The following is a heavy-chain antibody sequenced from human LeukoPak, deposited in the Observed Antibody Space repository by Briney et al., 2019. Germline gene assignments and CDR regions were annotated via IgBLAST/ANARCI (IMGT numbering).Heavy chain of an antibody. V-gene: IGHV2-5*02. CDR3: AHSRYPGYCSSTSCSNYYYYGMDV. CDR1: GFSLSTSGVG. CDR2: IYWDDDK. D-gene: IGHD2-2*01. J-gene: IGHJ6*02. Sequence: SGPTLVNPTQTLTLTCTFSGFSLSTSGVGVGWIRQPPGKALEWLALIYWDDDKRYSPSLKSRLTITKDTSKNQVVLTMTNMDPVDTATYYCAHSRYPGYCSSTSCSNYYYYGMDVWGQGTTVTVSS.